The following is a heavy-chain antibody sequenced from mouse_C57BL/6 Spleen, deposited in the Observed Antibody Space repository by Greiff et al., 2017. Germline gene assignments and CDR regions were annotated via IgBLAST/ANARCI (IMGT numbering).Heavy chain of an antibody. CDR2: INPNYGTT. Sequence: EVKLQESGPELVKPGASVKISCKASGYSFTDYNMNWVKQSNGTSLEWIGVINPNYGTTSYNKKFKGKATLTVDQSSSTAYMQLNSLTSEDSAVDYCARGVRHGADWGQGTLVTVSA. V-gene: IGHV1-39*01. J-gene: IGHJ3*01. CDR1: GYSFTDYN. CDR3: ARGVRHGAD.